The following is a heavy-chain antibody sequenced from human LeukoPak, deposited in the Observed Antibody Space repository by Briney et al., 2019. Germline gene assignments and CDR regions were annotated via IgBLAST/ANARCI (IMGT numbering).Heavy chain of an antibody. D-gene: IGHD4-17*01. J-gene: IGHJ4*02. CDR2: ISLSGTI. CDR3: ALSTTTVTTRTLDY. V-gene: IGHV4-34*01. Sequence: PSETLSLTCTVSGGSFSNYFWTWIRQPPGKGLEWIGEISLSGTIKYNPCLKSRVTISVDTSKNQFSLKLSTVTAADTAVYYCALSTTTVTTRTLDYWGQGALVIVSS. CDR1: GGSFSNYF.